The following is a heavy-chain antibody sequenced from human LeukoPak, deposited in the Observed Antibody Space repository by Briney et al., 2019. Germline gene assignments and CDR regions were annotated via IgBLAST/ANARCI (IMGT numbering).Heavy chain of an antibody. CDR1: GGSISSYY. Sequence: PSETLSLTCTVSGGSISSYYWSWIRQPAGKGLEWIGRIYTSGSTNYNPSLKSRVTMSVDTSKSQFSLKLSSVTAADTAVYYCARDMAVAGWGGFDYWGQGTLVTVSS. D-gene: IGHD6-19*01. V-gene: IGHV4-4*07. CDR3: ARDMAVAGWGGFDY. CDR2: IYTSGST. J-gene: IGHJ4*02.